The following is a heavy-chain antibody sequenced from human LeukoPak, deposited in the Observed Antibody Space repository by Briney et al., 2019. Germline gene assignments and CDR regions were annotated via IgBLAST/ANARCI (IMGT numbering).Heavy chain of an antibody. Sequence: GGSLRLSCAASGFTFSSYTMHWVRQAPCKGLEWVAVISYDGSNKYYADSVKGRFTISRDNSKNTLYLQMNSLRAEDTAVYYCAKDRQYYYGSGGYFDYWGQGTLVTVSS. CDR1: GFTFSSYT. J-gene: IGHJ4*02. V-gene: IGHV3-30-3*01. CDR3: AKDRQYYYGSGGYFDY. CDR2: ISYDGSNK. D-gene: IGHD3-10*01.